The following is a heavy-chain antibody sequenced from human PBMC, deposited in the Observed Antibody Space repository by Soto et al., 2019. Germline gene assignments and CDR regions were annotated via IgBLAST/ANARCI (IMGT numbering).Heavy chain of an antibody. V-gene: IGHV1-18*01. D-gene: IGHD3-16*01. J-gene: IGHJ6*02. CDR1: GYTFTSYG. CDR3: ARDWGLRGYYYYGMDV. CDR2: ISAYNGNT. Sequence: ASVKVSCKASGYTFTSYGISWVRQAPGQGLEWMGWISAYNGNTNYAQKLQGRVTMTTDTSTSTAYMELRSLRSDDTAVYYCARDWGLRGYYYYGMDVWGQGTTVTVSS.